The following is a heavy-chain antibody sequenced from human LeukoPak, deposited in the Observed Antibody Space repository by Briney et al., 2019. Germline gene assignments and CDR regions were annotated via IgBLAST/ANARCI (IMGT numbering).Heavy chain of an antibody. CDR3: ARVPNGGSARNWFDP. D-gene: IGHD7-27*01. V-gene: IGHV1-69*06. CDR1: GGTFSSYA. CDR2: IIPIFGTA. Sequence: ASVEVSCKASGGTFSSYAISWVRQAPGQGLEWMGGIIPIFGTANYAQKFQGRVTITADKSTSTAYMELSSLRSEDTAVYYCARVPNGGSARNWFDPWGQGTLVTVSS. J-gene: IGHJ5*02.